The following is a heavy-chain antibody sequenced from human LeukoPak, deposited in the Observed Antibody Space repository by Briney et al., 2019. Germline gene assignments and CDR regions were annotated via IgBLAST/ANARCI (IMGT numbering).Heavy chain of an antibody. D-gene: IGHD6-19*01. CDR2: IYYSGST. CDR3: ARAIAVAGPIDY. J-gene: IGHJ4*02. CDR1: GGSISSSSYY. Sequence: TSETLSLTCTVSGGSISSSSYYWGWIRQPPGKGLEWIGSIYYSGSTYYNPSLKSRVTISVDTSKNQFSLKLSSVTAAGTAVYYCARAIAVAGPIDYWGQGTLVTVSS. V-gene: IGHV4-39*01.